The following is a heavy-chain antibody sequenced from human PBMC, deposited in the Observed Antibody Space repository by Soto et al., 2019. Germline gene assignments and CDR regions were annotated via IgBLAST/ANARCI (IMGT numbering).Heavy chain of an antibody. D-gene: IGHD1-26*01. CDR3: ARERSRGYFDY. CDR1: GFTFSSYA. Sequence: QVQLVESGGGVVQPGRSLRLSCAASGFTFSSYAMHWVRQAPGKGLEWVAVISYDGSNKYYADSVKGRFTISRDNSKNPRYLQMNSLRAEDTAVYYCARERSRGYFDYWGQGTLVTVSS. CDR2: ISYDGSNK. J-gene: IGHJ4*02. V-gene: IGHV3-30-3*01.